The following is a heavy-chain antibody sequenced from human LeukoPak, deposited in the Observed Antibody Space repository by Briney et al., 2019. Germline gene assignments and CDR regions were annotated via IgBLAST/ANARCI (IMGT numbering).Heavy chain of an antibody. CDR2: IYYSGST. D-gene: IGHD4-11*01. J-gene: IGHJ6*02. Sequence: SETLSLTCTVSGGSISSYYWSWIRQPPGKGLEWIGYIYYSGSTNYNPSLKSRVTISVDTSKNQFSLKLSSVTAADTAVYYCAREYSNYVPWYGMEVWGQGTTVTVSS. V-gene: IGHV4-59*01. CDR1: GGSISSYY. CDR3: AREYSNYVPWYGMEV.